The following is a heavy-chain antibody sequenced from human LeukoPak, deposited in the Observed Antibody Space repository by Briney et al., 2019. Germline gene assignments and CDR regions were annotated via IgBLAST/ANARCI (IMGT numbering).Heavy chain of an antibody. V-gene: IGHV3-9*01. CDR1: GFTFDDYA. Sequence: GGSLRLSCAPSGFTFDDYAMQWVRHAPGKGLEWVARISWNSDTIAYADSVRGRFTISRDNARNSLYLHMDSLRTEDTAFYYCARNRHLGGVTWYFFDYWGQGTLVTVSS. D-gene: IGHD2-15*01. CDR2: ISWNSDTI. J-gene: IGHJ4*02. CDR3: ARNRHLGGVTWYFFDY.